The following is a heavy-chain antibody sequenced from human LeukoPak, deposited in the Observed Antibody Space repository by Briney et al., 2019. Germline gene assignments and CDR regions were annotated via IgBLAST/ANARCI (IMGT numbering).Heavy chain of an antibody. Sequence: GGSLRLSCAASGFTFDDYAMHWVRQAPGKGLEWVSGISWNSGSIGYADSVKGRFTISRDNAKNSLYLQVNSLRAEDTALYYCAKDQVGRDGYNQGYFDLWGRGTLVTVSS. D-gene: IGHD5-24*01. CDR2: ISWNSGSI. CDR3: AKDQVGRDGYNQGYFDL. CDR1: GFTFDDYA. J-gene: IGHJ2*01. V-gene: IGHV3-9*01.